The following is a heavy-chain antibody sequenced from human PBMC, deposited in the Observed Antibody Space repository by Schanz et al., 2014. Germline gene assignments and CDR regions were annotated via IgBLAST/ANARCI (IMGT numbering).Heavy chain of an antibody. J-gene: IGHJ5*02. V-gene: IGHV3-23*01. CDR2: LSGSGAGT. CDR3: ATHHGVRQKLSTS. CDR1: GFTFSNYA. D-gene: IGHD6-13*01. Sequence: EVQLLESGGGLVQPGGSLRLSCAASGFTFSNYAMGWVRQTPGKGLEWVSTLSGSGAGTFYADSVKGRFTISRDNSENTPHPLLNSLPAEYTACHVCATHHGVRQKLSTSWGQGILVTVSS.